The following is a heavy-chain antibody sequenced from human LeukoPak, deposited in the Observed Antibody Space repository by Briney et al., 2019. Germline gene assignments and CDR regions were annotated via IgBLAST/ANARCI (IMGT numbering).Heavy chain of an antibody. J-gene: IGHJ5*02. Sequence: SVNVSCKASGGTFSSYTISWVRQAPGQGLEWMGGIIPIFGTANYAQKFQGRVTITADESTSTAYMELSSLRSEDTAVYYCASGTIFGVALNWFDPWGQGTLVTVSS. CDR3: ASGTIFGVALNWFDP. CDR1: GGTFSSYT. V-gene: IGHV1-69*13. CDR2: IIPIFGTA. D-gene: IGHD3-3*01.